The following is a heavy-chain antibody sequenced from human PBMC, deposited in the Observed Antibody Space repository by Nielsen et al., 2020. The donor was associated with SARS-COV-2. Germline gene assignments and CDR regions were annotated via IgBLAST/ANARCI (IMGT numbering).Heavy chain of an antibody. CDR2: IKQDGSEK. D-gene: IGHD1/OR15-1a*01. J-gene: IGHJ4*02. CDR1: GFTFSSYW. CDR3: ARDSITGTSDY. Sequence: GESLKISCAASGFTFSSYWMSWVRQAPGKGLEWVANIKQDGSEKYYVDSVKGRFTISRDNAENSLYLQMNSLRAEDTAVYYCARDSITGTSDYWGQGTLVTVSS. V-gene: IGHV3-7*03.